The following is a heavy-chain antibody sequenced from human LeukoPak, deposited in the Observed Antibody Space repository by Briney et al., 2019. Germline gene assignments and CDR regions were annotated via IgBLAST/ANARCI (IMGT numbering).Heavy chain of an antibody. Sequence: ASVKVSCKASGYSFTSYGLSWVRQAPGQGLEWMGWISGHNGDRNYAQKLQGRVTMTTDTSTRTAYLELRSLRSDDTAVYYCARGHYDILTGYAYWFDPWGQGTLVTVSP. J-gene: IGHJ5*02. CDR1: GYSFTSYG. V-gene: IGHV1-18*01. CDR3: ARGHYDILTGYAYWFDP. CDR2: ISGHNGDR. D-gene: IGHD3-9*01.